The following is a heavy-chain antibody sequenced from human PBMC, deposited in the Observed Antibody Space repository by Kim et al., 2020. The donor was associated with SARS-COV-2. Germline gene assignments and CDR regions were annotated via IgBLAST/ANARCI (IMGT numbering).Heavy chain of an antibody. CDR1: GYTFTSYA. Sequence: ASVKVSCKASGYTFTSYAMNWVRQAPGQGLEWMGWINTNTGNPTYAQGFTGRFVFSLDTSVSTAYLQISSLKAEDTAVYYCARDWIQLYYYYYGMDVWGQGTTVTVSS. D-gene: IGHD5-18*01. V-gene: IGHV7-4-1*02. CDR2: INTNTGNP. CDR3: ARDWIQLYYYYYGMDV. J-gene: IGHJ6*02.